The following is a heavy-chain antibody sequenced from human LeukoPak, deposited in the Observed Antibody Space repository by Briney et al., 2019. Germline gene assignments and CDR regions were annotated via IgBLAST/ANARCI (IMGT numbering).Heavy chain of an antibody. Sequence: ASVKVSCKASGYTFTSYGFSWVRQAPGQGLEWMGWINPNSGGTNYAQKFQGRVTMTRDTSISTAYMELSRLRSDDTAVYYCARDLEGDYYDSSGYVNDYWGQGTLVTVSS. CDR1: GYTFTSYG. CDR2: INPNSGGT. CDR3: ARDLEGDYYDSSGYVNDY. D-gene: IGHD3-22*01. J-gene: IGHJ4*02. V-gene: IGHV1-2*02.